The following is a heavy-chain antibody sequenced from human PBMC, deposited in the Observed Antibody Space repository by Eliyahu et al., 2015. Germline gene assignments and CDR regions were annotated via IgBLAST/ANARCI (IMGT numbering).Heavy chain of an antibody. CDR2: IYNSGST. V-gene: IGHV4-30-4*01. J-gene: IGHJ4*02. CDR3: TRDEGTFGRVFSY. Sequence: QVQLQESGPGLVKPSQTLSLSCTVSGGSISSGDYYWSWIRQPPGKGLEWIGYIYNSGSTYYNPSLKSRVSISGDTPKNQFSLKLNSVTAADTAVYYCTRDEGTFGRVFSYWGQGTLVTVSS. CDR1: GGSISSGDYY. D-gene: IGHD3-16*01.